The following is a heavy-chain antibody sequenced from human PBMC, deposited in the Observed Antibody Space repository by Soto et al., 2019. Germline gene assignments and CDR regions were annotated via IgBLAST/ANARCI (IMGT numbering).Heavy chain of an antibody. Sequence: GGSLRLSCAASGFTFSSYAMSWVRQAPGKGLEWVSAISGSGGSTYYADSVKGRFTISRDNSKNTLYLQMNSLRAEDTAVYYCARIGYCSSTSCYAPGLDYYMDVWGKGTTVTVSS. V-gene: IGHV3-23*01. D-gene: IGHD2-2*01. CDR1: GFTFSSYA. CDR2: ISGSGGST. CDR3: ARIGYCSSTSCYAPGLDYYMDV. J-gene: IGHJ6*03.